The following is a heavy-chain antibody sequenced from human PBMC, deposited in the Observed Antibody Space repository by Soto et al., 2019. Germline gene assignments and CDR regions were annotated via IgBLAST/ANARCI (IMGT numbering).Heavy chain of an antibody. CDR1: GYTFTNYG. Sequence: QVQLVQSGAEVKKPGASVKVSCKASGYTFTNYGISWVRQAPGQGLEWMGWISAYNGNTNYAQKLQGRVTMTTDTXXSTSYMERRSLRSDDTAVYDCARGWFGEIVYYLDYWGQGTLVTVSS. V-gene: IGHV1-18*01. D-gene: IGHD3-10*01. J-gene: IGHJ4*02. CDR2: ISAYNGNT. CDR3: ARGWFGEIVYYLDY.